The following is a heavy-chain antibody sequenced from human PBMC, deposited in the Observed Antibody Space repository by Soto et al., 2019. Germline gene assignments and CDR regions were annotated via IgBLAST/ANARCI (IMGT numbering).Heavy chain of an antibody. CDR3: ARGLGGRMEN. CDR2: IIPILGET. V-gene: IGHV1-69*08. Sequence: QVQLVQSGAEVKKPGSSVRVSCKASGTIFSSYTISWVRQAPGQGLEWMGRIIPILGETNSAQKFQGRVTLTAGKPPNNAYMELSSLRLEDTALYYCARGLGGRMENWGQGTTVPVSS. CDR1: GTIFSSYT. D-gene: IGHD3-16*01. J-gene: IGHJ6*02.